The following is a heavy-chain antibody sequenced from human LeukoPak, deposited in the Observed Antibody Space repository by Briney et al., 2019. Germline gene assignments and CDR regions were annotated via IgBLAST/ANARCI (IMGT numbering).Heavy chain of an antibody. CDR2: IYTSGST. Sequence: PSETLSLTCTVSGGSISSYYWSWIRQPAGKGLEWIGRIYTSGSTNYNPSLKSRVTMSVDTSKNQFSLKLSSVTAADTAVYYCARGSGFYGSGSCYNALAYWGQGTLVTVSS. D-gene: IGHD3-10*01. J-gene: IGHJ4*02. CDR3: ARGSGFYGSGSCYNALAY. V-gene: IGHV4-4*07. CDR1: GGSISSYY.